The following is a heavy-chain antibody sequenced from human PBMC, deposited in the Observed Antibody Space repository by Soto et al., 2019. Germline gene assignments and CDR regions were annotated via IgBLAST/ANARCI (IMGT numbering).Heavy chain of an antibody. V-gene: IGHV2-5*02. CDR2: IYWDDDK. J-gene: IGHJ5*02. CDR1: GFSLSTSGVG. Sequence: SGPTLVKPTQTLTLTCTFSGFSLSTSGVGVGWIRQPPGKALEWLALIYWDDDKRYSPSLKSRLTLTKDTSKNQVVLTMTNMDPVDTATYYCAHRREWSIWFGELVFDPWGQGTLVTVSS. D-gene: IGHD3-10*01. CDR3: AHRREWSIWFGELVFDP.